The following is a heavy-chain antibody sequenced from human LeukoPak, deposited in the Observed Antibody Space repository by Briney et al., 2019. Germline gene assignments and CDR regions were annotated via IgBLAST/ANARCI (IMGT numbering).Heavy chain of an antibody. CDR3: ARESEYSSSPTLDY. Sequence: ASVKVSCKASGYTFTSYYMHWVRQAPGQGLEWMGWINPNSGGTNYAQKFQGRVTMTRDTSISTAYMELSRLRSDDTAVYYCARESEYSSSPTLDYWGQGTLVTVSS. V-gene: IGHV1-2*02. CDR2: INPNSGGT. CDR1: GYTFTSYY. J-gene: IGHJ4*02. D-gene: IGHD6-6*01.